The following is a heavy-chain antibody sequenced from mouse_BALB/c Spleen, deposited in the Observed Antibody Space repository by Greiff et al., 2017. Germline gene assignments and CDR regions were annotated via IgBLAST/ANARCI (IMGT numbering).Heavy chain of an antibody. CDR3: ARGNYVAY. Sequence: VQLVESGAELVRPGVSVKISCKGSGYTFTDYAMHWVKQSHAKSLEWIGVISTYYGDASYNQKFKGKATMTVDKSSSTAYMELARLTSEDSAIYYCARGNYVAYWGQGTLVTVSA. CDR1: GYTFTDYA. CDR2: ISTYYGDA. J-gene: IGHJ3*01. V-gene: IGHV1S137*01. D-gene: IGHD2-1*01.